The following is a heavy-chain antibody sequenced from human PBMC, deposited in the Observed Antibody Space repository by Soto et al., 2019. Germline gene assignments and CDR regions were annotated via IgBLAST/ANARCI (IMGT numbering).Heavy chain of an antibody. D-gene: IGHD6-19*01. J-gene: IGHJ4*02. V-gene: IGHV1-18*04. CDR3: ARDAIAGAGAFDY. CDR1: GYTYFSYG. CDR2: ISAFNAKT. Sequence: QVQLVQSGAEVKKPGASVKVSCTASGYTYFSYGISWVRQAPGQGLECLGWISAFNAKTNYAPKFRARVTLTTDASTSTAYMELRGLRSDDTAVYFCARDAIAGAGAFDYWGQGALVIVSS.